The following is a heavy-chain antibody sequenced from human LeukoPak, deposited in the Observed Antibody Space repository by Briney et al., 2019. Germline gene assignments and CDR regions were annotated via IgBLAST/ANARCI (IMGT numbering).Heavy chain of an antibody. J-gene: IGHJ6*02. CDR3: ARRWLGDPYGMDV. V-gene: IGHV3-23*01. CDR1: GFIFSNYA. CDR2: IGGVSESF. Sequence: GGSLRLSCAASGFIFSNYAMTWVRQAPGKGLEWVSIIGGVSESFYYADSVKGRFTVSRDNSKDTLYLQINSLRDEDTVVYYCARRWLGDPYGMDVWGQGTTVSVSS. D-gene: IGHD3-10*01.